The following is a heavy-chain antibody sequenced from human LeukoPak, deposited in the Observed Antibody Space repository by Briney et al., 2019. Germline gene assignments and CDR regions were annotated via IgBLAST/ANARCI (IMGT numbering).Heavy chain of an antibody. CDR3: ARTGSGSYYYDPYYFDY. D-gene: IGHD3-10*01. CDR1: GGTFSSYA. J-gene: IGHJ4*02. CDR2: IIPILGIA. Sequence: GASVKVSCKASGGTFSSYAISWVRQAPGQGLEWMGRIIPILGIANYAQKFQGRVTITADKSTSTAYMELSSLRSEDTAVYYCARTGSGSYYYDPYYFDYWGQGTLVTVSS. V-gene: IGHV1-69*04.